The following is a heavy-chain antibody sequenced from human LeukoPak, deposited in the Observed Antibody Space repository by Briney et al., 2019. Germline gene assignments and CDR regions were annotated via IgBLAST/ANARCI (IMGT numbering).Heavy chain of an antibody. Sequence: GQSLKFSCQASGNSYLIGWVRQMPGKGLEWMGIIYPGDSETRYSPSFQGQVTISVDKSINTAYLQWSNLKASDTAIYYCARRGYCSSVTCYGAVKGAFDIWGQGTMVTVSS. V-gene: IGHV5-51*01. CDR3: ARRGYCSSVTCYGAVKGAFDI. CDR2: IYPGDSET. D-gene: IGHD2-2*03. CDR1: GNSYL. J-gene: IGHJ3*02.